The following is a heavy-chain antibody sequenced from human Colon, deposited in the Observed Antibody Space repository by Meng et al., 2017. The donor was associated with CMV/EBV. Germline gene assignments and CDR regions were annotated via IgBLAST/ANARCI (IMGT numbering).Heavy chain of an antibody. CDR3: ARSLGYCSSGTCYTNWFDP. CDR2: INVKDGNT. CDR1: YG. V-gene: IGHV1-18*01. D-gene: IGHD2-15*01. J-gene: IGHJ5*02. Sequence: YGIAGVRQAPGQGLEWMGWINVKDGNTNYAENLQGRVTMTTDTSTSTAYLDLRSLRSDDTAVYFCARSLGYCSSGTCYTNWFDPWGQGTLVTVSS.